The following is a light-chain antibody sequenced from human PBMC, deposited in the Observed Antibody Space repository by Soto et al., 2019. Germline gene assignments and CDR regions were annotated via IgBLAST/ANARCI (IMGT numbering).Light chain of an antibody. Sequence: DIQMTQSPSTLSASVGDRVTITCRASQTVSSWFAWYQQKPGKAPKLLIYQASTLETGVPSRLRGSGYGTEFTLTIAGLQPDDFATYYCQHYNSYTLTFGGGTKVDIK. V-gene: IGKV1-5*03. J-gene: IGKJ4*01. CDR1: QTVSSW. CDR3: QHYNSYTLT. CDR2: QAS.